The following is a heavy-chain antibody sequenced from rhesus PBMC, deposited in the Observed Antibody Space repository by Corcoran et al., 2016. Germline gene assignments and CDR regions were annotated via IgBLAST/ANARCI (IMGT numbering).Heavy chain of an antibody. CDR3: GRDPVAYNFWNAYLDY. Sequence: EVQLVESGGGPAKPGGSLRLSCAASGFNFRDHYMHWVRQASGKGLEWVARITNGGGSSWYADSVKGRFTISRDNGKNTLFLQMDSLRVEDTAVYFCGRDPVAYNFWNAYLDYWGQGVLVTVSS. D-gene: IGHD3-3*01. J-gene: IGHJ4*01. CDR1: GFNFRDHY. V-gene: IGHV3-59*01. CDR2: ITNGGGSS.